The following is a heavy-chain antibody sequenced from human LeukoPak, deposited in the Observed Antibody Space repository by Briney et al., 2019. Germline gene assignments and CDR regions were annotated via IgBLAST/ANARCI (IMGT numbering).Heavy chain of an antibody. CDR3: TTQDWELLYFDY. CDR2: IIPILGIA. Sequence: SVKVSCKASGGTFSSYAISWVRQAPGQGLEWMGRIIPILGIANYAQKFQGRVTITADKSTSTAYMELSSLRSEDTAVYYCTTQDWELLYFDYWGQGTLVTVSS. V-gene: IGHV1-69*04. CDR1: GGTFSSYA. D-gene: IGHD1-26*01. J-gene: IGHJ4*02.